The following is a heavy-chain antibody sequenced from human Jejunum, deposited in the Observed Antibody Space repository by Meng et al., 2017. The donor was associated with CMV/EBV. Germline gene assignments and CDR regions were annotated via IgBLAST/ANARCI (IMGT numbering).Heavy chain of an antibody. CDR2: ISYSGST. J-gene: IGHJ4*02. V-gene: IGHV4-30-4*08. CDR1: GGSISSGNYY. CDR3: ARTRLMRSYCDY. D-gene: IGHD1-26*01. Sequence: SGGSISSGNYYWSWIRQPPGKGLEWIGCISYSGSTFYNPSLESRVTLSVDTSKNQFSLKLSSVTAADTAVYYCARTRLMRSYCDYWGQGTLVTVSS.